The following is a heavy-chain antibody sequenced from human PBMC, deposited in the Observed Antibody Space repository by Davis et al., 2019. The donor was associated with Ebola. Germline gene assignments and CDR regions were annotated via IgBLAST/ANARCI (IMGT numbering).Heavy chain of an antibody. Sequence: PGGSLRLSCAASGFTFRDYAMSWVRQAPGKGLEWLSTISGSSDTTHYADSVKGRFTISRDNSKNTLSLQVNSLRAEDTAVYLCAKDRGFNYGSDYWGQGTLVTVSS. J-gene: IGHJ4*02. CDR1: GFTFRDYA. CDR2: ISGSSDTT. V-gene: IGHV3-23*01. CDR3: AKDRGFNYGSDY. D-gene: IGHD5-18*01.